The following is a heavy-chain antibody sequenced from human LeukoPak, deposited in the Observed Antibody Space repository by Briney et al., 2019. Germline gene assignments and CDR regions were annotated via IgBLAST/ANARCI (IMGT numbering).Heavy chain of an antibody. V-gene: IGHV4-39*01. CDR3: ARDQRRDYFDY. D-gene: IGHD2-2*01. CDR2: IYYSGST. CDR1: GGSISSSSYY. J-gene: IGHJ4*02. Sequence: PSETLSLTCTVSGGSISSSSYYWGWIRQPPGKGLEWIGSIYYSGSTYYNPSLKSRVTISVDTSKNQFSLKLSSVTAADTAVYYCARDQRRDYFDYWGQGTLVTVSS.